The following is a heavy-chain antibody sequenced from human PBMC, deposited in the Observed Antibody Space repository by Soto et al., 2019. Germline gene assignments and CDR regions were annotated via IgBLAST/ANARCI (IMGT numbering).Heavy chain of an antibody. Sequence: QITLKESGPTLVKPTQILTLTCTFSGFSLSTSGVSVGWIRQPPGKALEWLALIHWDDDKRYSPSLKSRLTITKDTSKNQVVLTITNMDPIDTATYYCAHPYCYGSGYAFDYWGQGTLVTVSS. CDR2: IHWDDDK. CDR3: AHPYCYGSGYAFDY. D-gene: IGHD3-10*01. V-gene: IGHV2-5*02. CDR1: GFSLSTSGVS. J-gene: IGHJ4*02.